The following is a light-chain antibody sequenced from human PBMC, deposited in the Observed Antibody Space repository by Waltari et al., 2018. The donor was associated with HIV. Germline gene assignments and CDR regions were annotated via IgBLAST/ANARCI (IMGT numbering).Light chain of an antibody. Sequence: SYELTQPLLVSVALGQTARITCGGKNIGYKSGHWYQQKTGQAPVLVIYGDKYRPSGIPGRFSGSKSRKSATLPITGAQAGDEADYSCQVWDTSTVFGGGTRLTVL. V-gene: IGLV3-9*02. CDR1: NIGYKS. J-gene: IGLJ2*01. CDR3: QVWDTSTV. CDR2: GDK.